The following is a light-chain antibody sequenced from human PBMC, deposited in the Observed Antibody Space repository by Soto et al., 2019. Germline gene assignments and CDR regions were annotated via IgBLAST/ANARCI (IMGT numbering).Light chain of an antibody. CDR1: QCISSY. V-gene: IGKV1-8*01. Sequence: AILMTQSPSSFSASTGERVTITCRACQCISSYLAWYHQKPVKAPKLLIYAASTLQSGVPSRFGGSGCGEEFTVTNSWLQSEDFAVYYCQQDCGHPHTFGGGTKVDIK. CDR3: QQDCGHPHT. J-gene: IGKJ4*02. CDR2: AAS.